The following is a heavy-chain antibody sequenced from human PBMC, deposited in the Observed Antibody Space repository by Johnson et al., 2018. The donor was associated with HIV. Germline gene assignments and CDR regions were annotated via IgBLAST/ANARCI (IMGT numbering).Heavy chain of an antibody. J-gene: IGHJ3*02. CDR3: ARVFYRYSSSSTAAFDI. CDR2: ISSSGSTI. Sequence: QVQLVESGGGLVQPGGSLRLSCAASGFTFSDYYMSWIRQAPGKGLEWVSYISSSGSTIYYADSVKGRFTISRDNAKNSLYLQMNRLSAEDTAVYYSARVFYRYSSSSTAAFDIWGQGTMVTVSS. CDR1: GFTFSDYY. V-gene: IGHV3-11*01. D-gene: IGHD6-6*01.